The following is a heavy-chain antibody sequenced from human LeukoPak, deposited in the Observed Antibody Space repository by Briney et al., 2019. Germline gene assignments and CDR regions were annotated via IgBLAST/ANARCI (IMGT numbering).Heavy chain of an antibody. Sequence: PGGSLRLSCAASGFTFDDYGMSWVRQAPGKGLEWVSGINWNGGSTGYADSLKGRFSISRDNAKNSLYLQMNSLRAEDTALYYCARGTGYDLLTAYDYWGQGTLVSVSS. CDR3: ARGTGYDLLTAYDY. J-gene: IGHJ4*02. D-gene: IGHD3-9*01. CDR2: INWNGGST. CDR1: GFTFDDYG. V-gene: IGHV3-20*04.